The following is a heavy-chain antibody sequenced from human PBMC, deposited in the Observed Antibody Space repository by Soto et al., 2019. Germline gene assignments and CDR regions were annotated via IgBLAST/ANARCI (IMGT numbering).Heavy chain of an antibody. CDR1: GCSLTTGVG. Sequence: SGPTLVNPTQTLTLTCSFSGCSLTTGVGAGWIRQPPEKALEWLAIIYWNDEKLYNPSLKTRLTITKDTSKDQVVLTVTDMDPVDTATYYCAHRVNMARGPYNYFGPWGQGTLVTVSS. CDR3: AHRVNMARGPYNYFGP. J-gene: IGHJ5*02. V-gene: IGHV2-5*01. CDR2: IYWNDEK. D-gene: IGHD3-10*01.